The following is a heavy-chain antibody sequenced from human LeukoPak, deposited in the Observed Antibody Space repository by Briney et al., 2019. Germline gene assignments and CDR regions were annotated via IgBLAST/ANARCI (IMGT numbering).Heavy chain of an antibody. J-gene: IGHJ4*02. Sequence: GGSLRLSCAASGFTFSDHYMTWIRQAPGKGLECISYISTSGSTTFYVDSVKGRFTISRDNAKNSLFLQMNSLRAEDTAVYYCARDGSGYYRWGQGTLVTVSS. V-gene: IGHV3-11*04. CDR1: GFTFSDHY. CDR2: ISTSGSTT. D-gene: IGHD3-10*01. CDR3: ARDGSGYYR.